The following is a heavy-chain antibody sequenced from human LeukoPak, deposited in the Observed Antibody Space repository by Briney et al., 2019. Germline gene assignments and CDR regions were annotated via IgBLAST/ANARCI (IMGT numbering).Heavy chain of an antibody. J-gene: IGHJ5*02. CDR3: ARANRRRSRNLFDP. CDR1: GGSFTAYY. CDR2: ISHSGTT. D-gene: IGHD2/OR15-2a*01. Sequence: NPSETLSLTCAVYGGSFTAYYWNWIRQPPGKGLEWIGEISHSGTTNSNPSLKNQVTISVDTSKNQFSLKLSSVTAADTAVYYCARANRRRSRNLFDPWGQGTLVTVSS. V-gene: IGHV4-34*01.